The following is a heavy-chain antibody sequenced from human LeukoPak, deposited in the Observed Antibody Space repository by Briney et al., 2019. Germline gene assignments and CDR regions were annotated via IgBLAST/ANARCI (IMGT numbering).Heavy chain of an antibody. CDR2: IAWNSGNT. Sequence: GGSLRLSCAASGFTFDNYAMHWVRQAPGKGLEWVSGIAWNSGNTGFADSVKGRFTISRDNAKNTMDLQMNSLRAEDTAVYYCARDWIDRGTFDPWGQGTLVTVSS. V-gene: IGHV3-9*01. CDR1: GFTFDNYA. D-gene: IGHD2-2*03. CDR3: ARDWIDRGTFDP. J-gene: IGHJ5*02.